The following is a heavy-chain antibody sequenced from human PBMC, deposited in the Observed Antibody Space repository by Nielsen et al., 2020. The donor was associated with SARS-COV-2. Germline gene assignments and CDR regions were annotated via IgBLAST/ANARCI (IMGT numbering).Heavy chain of an antibody. V-gene: IGHV3-9*01. D-gene: IGHD6-19*01. CDR3: AKRLDSSGWTAFDY. J-gene: IGHJ4*02. CDR2: ISWNSGSI. Sequence: SLKISCVASGFTFDDYAMHWVRQAPGKGLEWVSGISWNSGSIGYADSVKGRFTISRDNAKNSLYLQMNSLRAEDTALYYCAKRLDSSGWTAFDYWGQGTLVTVSS. CDR1: GFTFDDYA.